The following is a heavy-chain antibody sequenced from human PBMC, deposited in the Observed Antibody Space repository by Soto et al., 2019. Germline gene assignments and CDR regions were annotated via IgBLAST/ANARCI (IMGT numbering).Heavy chain of an antibody. CDR1: GGSISSYY. J-gene: IGHJ5*02. V-gene: IGHV4-4*07. D-gene: IGHD2-2*01. Sequence: QVQLQESGPGLVKPSETLSLTCTVSGGSISSYYWSWIRQPAGKGLEWIGRIYTSGSTNYNPSLKSRVTMSVDTSKNQFSLKLSSVTAADTAVYYCARDAVVVVPAATRIAARPYNWFDPWGQGTLVTVSS. CDR3: ARDAVVVVPAATRIAARPYNWFDP. CDR2: IYTSGST.